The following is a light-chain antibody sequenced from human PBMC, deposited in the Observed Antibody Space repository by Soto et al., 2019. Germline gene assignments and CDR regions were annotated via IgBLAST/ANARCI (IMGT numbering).Light chain of an antibody. V-gene: IGKV3-20*01. CDR3: LQYDTSPFI. J-gene: IGKJ3*01. Sequence: GASQTLRRTYIAWYQQKPGQAPRVLIYFSSKRATGIPDRFRVSGFLTDFTLALNILEPEYFVVYYCLQYDTSPFIFGPGTNVEIK. CDR1: QTLRRTY. CDR2: FSS.